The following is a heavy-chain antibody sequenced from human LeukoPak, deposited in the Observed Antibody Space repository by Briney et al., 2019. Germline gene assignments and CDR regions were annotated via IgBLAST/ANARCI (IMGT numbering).Heavy chain of an antibody. CDR3: ARSSLTTRNDY. V-gene: IGHV4-34*01. Sequence: PSETLSLTCAVYGGSFSGYYWSWIRQPPGKGLEWIGEINHSGSTNYNPSLKSRVTISVDTSKNQFSLKLSSVTAADTAVYYCARSSLTTRNDYWGQGTLVTASS. CDR2: INHSGST. D-gene: IGHD4-11*01. J-gene: IGHJ4*02. CDR1: GGSFSGYY.